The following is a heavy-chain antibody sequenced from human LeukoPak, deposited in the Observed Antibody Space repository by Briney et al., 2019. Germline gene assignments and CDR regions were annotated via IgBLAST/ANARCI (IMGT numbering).Heavy chain of an antibody. CDR2: IYYSGST. D-gene: IGHD6-6*01. Sequence: SETLSLTCTVSGGSISSYYWSWIRQPPGKGLEWIGYIYYSGSTNYNPSLKSRVTISVDTSKNQFSLEVTSMTAADTAVYYCARNTSSSPWFDPWGQGTLVTVSS. J-gene: IGHJ5*02. CDR3: ARNTSSSPWFDP. CDR1: GGSISSYY. V-gene: IGHV4-59*01.